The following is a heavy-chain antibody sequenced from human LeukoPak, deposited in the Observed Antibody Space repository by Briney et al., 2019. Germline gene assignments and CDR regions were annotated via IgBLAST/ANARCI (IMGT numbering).Heavy chain of an antibody. Sequence: PGGSLRLSCAASGFTFSSYTMNWVRQAPGKGLEWVSSISSSSSYIYYADSLKGRFTISRDNAKNSLYLQMNSLRAEDTAVYYCAKVESLEVGAFDIWGQGTMVTVSS. CDR2: ISSSSSYI. CDR1: GFTFSSYT. CDR3: AKVESLEVGAFDI. D-gene: IGHD1-1*01. V-gene: IGHV3-21*04. J-gene: IGHJ3*02.